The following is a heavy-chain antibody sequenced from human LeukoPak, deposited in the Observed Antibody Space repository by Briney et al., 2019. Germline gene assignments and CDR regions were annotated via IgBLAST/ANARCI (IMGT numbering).Heavy chain of an antibody. D-gene: IGHD1-26*01. CDR3: ARGPGGEYFQH. CDR2: ISAYNGNT. CDR1: GGTFSSYT. V-gene: IGHV1-18*01. Sequence: ASVKVSCKASGGTFSSYTISWVRQAPGQGLEWMGWISAYNGNTNYVQKLQGRVTVTTDTSTSTAYMELRSLRSDDTAVYYCARGPGGEYFQHWGQSTLVTVSS. J-gene: IGHJ1*01.